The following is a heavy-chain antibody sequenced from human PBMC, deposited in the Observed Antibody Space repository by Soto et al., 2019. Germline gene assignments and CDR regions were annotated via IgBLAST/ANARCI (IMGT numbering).Heavy chain of an antibody. Sequence: ASVKVSCKASGYPFTGPYIYWVRQAPGQGLEWMGWINPSSGGTEFAEKFQGRVTVTRDTSIRTVFLELNSLTSDATGVYFCARDFRTYSHGVDVWGKGTAVTVSS. CDR2: INPSSGGT. CDR1: GYPFTGPY. CDR3: ARDFRTYSHGVDV. D-gene: IGHD4-4*01. J-gene: IGHJ6*04. V-gene: IGHV1-2*02.